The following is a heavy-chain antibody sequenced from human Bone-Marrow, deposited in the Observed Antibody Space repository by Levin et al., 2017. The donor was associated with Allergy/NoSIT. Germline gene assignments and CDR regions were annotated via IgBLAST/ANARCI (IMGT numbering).Heavy chain of an antibody. Sequence: SCQVSGFSIVTYAMSWVRQAPGKGPEWVGFIRNEGYGGTADYAASVKGRFTISRDDSKNLVHLQMNSLRTEDTAVYYCTRVTMPVMITFGGVEVDYWGQGTLVTVSS. CDR1: GFSIVTYA. J-gene: IGHJ4*02. D-gene: IGHD3-16*01. CDR2: IRNEGYGGTA. V-gene: IGHV3-49*02. CDR3: TRVTMPVMITFGGVEVDY.